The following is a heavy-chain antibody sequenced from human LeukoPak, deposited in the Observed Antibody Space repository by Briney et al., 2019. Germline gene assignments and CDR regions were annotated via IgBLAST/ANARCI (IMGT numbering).Heavy chain of an antibody. V-gene: IGHV1-69*13. CDR3: ARVRIAAGYFDL. CDR2: IIPIFGTA. Sequence: ASVKVSCKASGDTFSSYAISWVRQAPGQGLEWMGGIIPIFGTANYAQKFQGRVTITADESTSTAYMELSSLRSEDTAVYYCARVRIAAGYFDLWGRGTLVTVSS. CDR1: GDTFSSYA. J-gene: IGHJ2*01. D-gene: IGHD6-6*01.